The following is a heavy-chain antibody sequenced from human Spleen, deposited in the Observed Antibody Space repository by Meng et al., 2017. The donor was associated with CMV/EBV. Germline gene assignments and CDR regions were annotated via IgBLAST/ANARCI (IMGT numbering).Heavy chain of an antibody. D-gene: IGHD4-17*01. V-gene: IGHV3-48*03. CDR2: ISYTGNTR. CDR1: GFTFSGYE. Sequence: GESLKISCAASGFTFSGYEMNWVRQAPGKGLEWVSYISYTGNTRSYADSVKGRFSISRDNAKNSLFLQMNSLRAEDTAIYYCARDAYGVIDSYYFDYWGQGTLVTVSS. CDR3: ARDAYGVIDSYYFDY. J-gene: IGHJ4*02.